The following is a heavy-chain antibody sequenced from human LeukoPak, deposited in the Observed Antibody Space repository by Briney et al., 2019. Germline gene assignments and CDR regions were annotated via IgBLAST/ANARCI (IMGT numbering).Heavy chain of an antibody. CDR2: INTNTGNP. CDR3: ARDQAAAGTVRGNWFDP. D-gene: IGHD6-13*01. J-gene: IGHJ5*02. CDR1: GYTFTSYA. Sequence: ASVKVSCKASGYTFTSYAMNWARQAPGQGLEWMGWINTNTGNPTYAQGFTGRFVFSLDTSVSTAYLQISSLKAEDTAVYYCARDQAAAGTVRGNWFDPWGQGTLVTVSS. V-gene: IGHV7-4-1*02.